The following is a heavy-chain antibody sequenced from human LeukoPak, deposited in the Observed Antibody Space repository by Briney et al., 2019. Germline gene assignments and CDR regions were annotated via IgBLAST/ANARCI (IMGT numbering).Heavy chain of an antibody. J-gene: IGHJ4*02. CDR3: AGAKGNMAARNHRLFDY. CDR2: INHSGST. D-gene: IGHD6-6*01. Sequence: SETLSLTCAVYGGSFSGYYWSWIRQPPGKGLEWIGEINHSGSTNYNPSLKSRVTISVDTSKNQFSLKLSSVTAADTAVYYCAGAKGNMAARNHRLFDYWGQGTLVTVSS. CDR1: GGSFSGYY. V-gene: IGHV4-34*01.